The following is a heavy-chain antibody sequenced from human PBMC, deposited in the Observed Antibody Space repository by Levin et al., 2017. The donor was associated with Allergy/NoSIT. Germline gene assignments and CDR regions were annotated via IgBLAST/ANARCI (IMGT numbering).Heavy chain of an antibody. CDR2: IYYSGST. CDR1: GGSIRSSSYY. CDR3: ARRTLVVPAATYYFDY. J-gene: IGHJ4*02. D-gene: IGHD2-2*01. Sequence: SQTLSLTCTVSGGSIRSSSYYWGWIRQPPGKGLEWIGSIYYSGSTYYNPSLKSRVTISVDTSKNQFSLKLSSVTAADTAVYYCARRTLVVPAATYYFDYWGQGTLVTVSS. V-gene: IGHV4-39*01.